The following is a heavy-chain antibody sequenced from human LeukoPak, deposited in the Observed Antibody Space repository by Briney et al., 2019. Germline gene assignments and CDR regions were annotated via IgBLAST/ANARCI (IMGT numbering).Heavy chain of an antibody. Sequence: GSLRLSCVGSGFNFSNYYMSWIRQAPGKGLEWISYITPNAVNKYYVDSVKGRFTISRDNTKNSLFLQMNSLRDEDTAVYYCAGSGSPDDYWGQGTLATVSS. J-gene: IGHJ4*02. CDR3: AGSGSPDDY. D-gene: IGHD3-10*01. CDR1: GFNFSNYY. CDR2: ITPNAVNK. V-gene: IGHV3-11*01.